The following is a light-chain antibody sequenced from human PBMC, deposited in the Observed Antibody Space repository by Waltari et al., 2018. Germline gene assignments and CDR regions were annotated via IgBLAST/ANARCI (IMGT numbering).Light chain of an antibody. V-gene: IGKV3-15*01. CDR3: QQYHEWPPLA. CDR1: NNVRNK. Sequence: DIVVTQSPPTLSASPGERAPLFCSARNNVRNKLAWYQQKLGQAHRPLIYGASIRTTDFPTRFSGSGSETEFALTITNVQPEDFASDYGQQYHEWPPLAFGQGTRLEI. CDR2: GAS. J-gene: IGKJ5*01.